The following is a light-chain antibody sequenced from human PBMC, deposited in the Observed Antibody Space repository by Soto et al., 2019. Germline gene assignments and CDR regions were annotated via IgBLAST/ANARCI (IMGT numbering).Light chain of an antibody. CDR1: SGSVSTNYY. Sequence: QTVVTQEPSFSVSPGGTVTLTCGLNSGSVSTNYYPTWYQQTPGQAPRTLIYNKNTRSSGVPDRFSGSIVRTKAALTISGAQADDECDYHGVLYMGAGSVVFGGGTKVTVL. CDR2: NKN. V-gene: IGLV8-61*01. CDR3: VLYMGAGSVV. J-gene: IGLJ2*01.